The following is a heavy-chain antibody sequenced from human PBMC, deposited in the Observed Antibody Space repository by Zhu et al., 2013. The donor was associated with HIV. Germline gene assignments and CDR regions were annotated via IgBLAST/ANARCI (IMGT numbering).Heavy chain of an antibody. D-gene: IGHD2-8*01. Sequence: EVQLVQSGGGLVQPGGSLRLYCAVSGFTLSDYWMSWVRQSPGKGLEWVANINQDGTEKYYVDSVRGRFTVSRDNARSSLYLQMNSLRAEDTATYYCVRHGYWGQGTLVTVSS. V-gene: IGHV3-7*01. CDR3: VRHGY. J-gene: IGHJ4*02. CDR1: GFTLSDYW. CDR2: INQDGTEK.